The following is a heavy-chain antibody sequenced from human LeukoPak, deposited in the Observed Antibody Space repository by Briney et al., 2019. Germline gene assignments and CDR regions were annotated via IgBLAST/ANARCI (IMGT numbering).Heavy chain of an antibody. CDR2: ISGGGDNT. V-gene: IGHV3-23*01. Sequence: GGSLRLSCAASGFTFSRYAMSWVRQAPGKGLEWVSAISGGGDNTYYADSVRGRFTISRDNSKNTLFLQMNSLRAEDTAIYYCAKPVDGASVQRYFQHWGQGTLVTVSS. J-gene: IGHJ1*01. CDR3: AKPVDGASVQRYFQH. D-gene: IGHD1-1*01. CDR1: GFTFSRYA.